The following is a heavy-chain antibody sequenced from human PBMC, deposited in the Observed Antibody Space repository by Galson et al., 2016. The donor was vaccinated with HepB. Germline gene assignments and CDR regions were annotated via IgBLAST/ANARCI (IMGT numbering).Heavy chain of an antibody. V-gene: IGHV1-69*13. CDR2: VFPLFGTA. D-gene: IGHD3-22*01. Sequence: SVKVSCKASGGTFNNYAISWVRQAPGHGLEWVGGVFPLFGTAKYAQRFQGRVTITADESTSTAYMELSSLRSEDTAVYYCAVKYYSDSRARWYFDLWGRATLVTVSS. J-gene: IGHJ2*01. CDR1: GGTFNNYA. CDR3: AVKYYSDSRARWYFDL.